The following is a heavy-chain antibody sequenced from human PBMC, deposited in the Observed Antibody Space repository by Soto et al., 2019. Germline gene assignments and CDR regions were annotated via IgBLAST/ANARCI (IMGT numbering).Heavy chain of an antibody. J-gene: IGHJ4*01. V-gene: IGHV3-30-3*01. CDR3: AAMLIVGATPYYFEY. Sequence: HPGGSLRLSCAASGFTFSSYAMHWVRQAPGKGLEWVAVISYDGSNKYYADSVKGRFTISRDNSKNTLYLQMNSLRAEDTAVYYCAAMLIVGATPYYFEYWDEGNLVTVSS. D-gene: IGHD1-26*01. CDR2: ISYDGSNK. CDR1: GFTFSSYA.